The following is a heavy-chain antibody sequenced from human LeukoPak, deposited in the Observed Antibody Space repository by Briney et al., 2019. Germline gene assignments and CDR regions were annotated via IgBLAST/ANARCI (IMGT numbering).Heavy chain of an antibody. J-gene: IGHJ4*02. D-gene: IGHD3-3*01. Sequence: GGSLRLSCAASGFTFSNYWMTWVRQAPGKGLEWVGHIKQDGSEKYYVDSVKGRFTISRDNAKNSLYLQMNSLRAEDTAVYYCARDFRFLDDYWGQGTLVTVSS. CDR2: IKQDGSEK. CDR1: GFTFSNYW. CDR3: ARDFRFLDDY. V-gene: IGHV3-7*01.